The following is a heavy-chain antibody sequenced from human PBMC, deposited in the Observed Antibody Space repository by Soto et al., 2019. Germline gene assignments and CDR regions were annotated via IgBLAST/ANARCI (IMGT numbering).Heavy chain of an antibody. V-gene: IGHV4-59*02. D-gene: IGHD6-19*01. CDR2: IFYTGST. CDR3: ARVGSSGWSPDY. Sequence: PPETRSLTCPFSSGSVSGHYWIFIRQAPGKGLEWIGYIFYTGSTNYNPSLKSRVTLSADTSKNQFSLRLGSVTAADTAVYYCARVGSSGWSPDYWGQGTLVTVSS. CDR1: SGSVSGHY. J-gene: IGHJ4*02.